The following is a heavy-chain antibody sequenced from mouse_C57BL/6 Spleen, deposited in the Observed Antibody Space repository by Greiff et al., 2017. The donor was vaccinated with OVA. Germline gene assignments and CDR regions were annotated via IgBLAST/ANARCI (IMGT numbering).Heavy chain of an antibody. D-gene: IGHD2-14*01. CDR2: ISDGGSYT. Sequence: EVQRVESGGGLVKPGGSLKLSCAASGFTFSSYAMSWVRQTPEKRLEWVATISDGGSYTYYPDNVKGRFTISRDNAKNNLYLQMSHLKSEDTAMYYCARGYAYYAMDYWGQGTSVTVSS. CDR3: ARGYAYYAMDY. V-gene: IGHV5-4*01. J-gene: IGHJ4*01. CDR1: GFTFSSYA.